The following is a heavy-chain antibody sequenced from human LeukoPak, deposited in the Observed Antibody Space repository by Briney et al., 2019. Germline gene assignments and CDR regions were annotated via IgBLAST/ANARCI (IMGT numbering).Heavy chain of an antibody. CDR3: ARDWAGAMAHYGMDV. CDR2: ISSSSSTI. V-gene: IGHV3-48*04. CDR1: GFTFSSYS. D-gene: IGHD1-26*01. Sequence: GGSLRLSCAASGFTFSSYSMNWVRHAPGKGLEWVSYISSSSSTIYYVDSVKGRFTISRDNAKHSLYLQMNSLRGEDTAVYYCARDWAGAMAHYGMDVWGQGTTVTVSS. J-gene: IGHJ6*02.